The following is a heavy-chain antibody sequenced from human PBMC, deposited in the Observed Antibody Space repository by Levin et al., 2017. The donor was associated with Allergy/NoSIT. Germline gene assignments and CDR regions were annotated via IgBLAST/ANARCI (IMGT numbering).Heavy chain of an antibody. D-gene: IGHD6-6*01. J-gene: IGHJ4*02. CDR3: AKDFSQDSSSSDY. Sequence: SCAASGFTFSSYAMSWVRQAPGKGLEWVSAISGSGGSTYYADSVKGRFTISRDNSKNTLYLQMNSLRAEDTAVYYCAKDFSQDSSSSDYWGQGTLVTVSS. V-gene: IGHV3-23*01. CDR1: GFTFSSYA. CDR2: ISGSGGST.